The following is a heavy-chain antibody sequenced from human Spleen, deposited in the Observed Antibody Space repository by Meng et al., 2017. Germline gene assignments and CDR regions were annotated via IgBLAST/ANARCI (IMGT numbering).Heavy chain of an antibody. D-gene: IGHD2-2*01. CDR2: ISWDGGST. J-gene: IGHJ3*02. V-gene: IGHV3-43*01. CDR3: AKPARPEPDYSSTSCYSLTPLLFLEKDAFDN. Sequence: GGSLRLSCAASGFTFDDYTMHWVRQAPGKGLEWVCLISWDGGSTYYADSVKGRFTISRDNSRDSLYLRMNSLRTEDTAFYYCAKPARPEPDYSSTSCYSLTPLLFLEKDAFDNWGQGTMVTVSS. CDR1: GFTFDDYT.